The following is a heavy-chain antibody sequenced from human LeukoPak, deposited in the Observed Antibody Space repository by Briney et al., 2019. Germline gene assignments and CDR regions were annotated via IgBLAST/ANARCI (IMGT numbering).Heavy chain of an antibody. J-gene: IGHJ3*02. CDR2: ISDSGGST. CDR3: ARDSPTFDI. Sequence: PGGSLRLSCAASGFTFSKYAMSWVRQAPGKGLEWVSGISDSGGSTYHADSVKGRFTISRDNSKNTLYLQMNSLRAEDTAIYYCARDSPTFDIWGRGTMVTVSS. V-gene: IGHV3-23*01. CDR1: GFTFSKYA.